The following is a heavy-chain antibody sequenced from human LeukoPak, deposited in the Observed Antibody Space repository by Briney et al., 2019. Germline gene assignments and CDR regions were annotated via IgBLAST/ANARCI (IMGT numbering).Heavy chain of an antibody. CDR2: IWYDGSNK. V-gene: IGHV3-33*01. D-gene: IGHD6-19*01. CDR3: ARERNLEIAVAGTIFNY. CDR1: GFTFSNYA. Sequence: GGSLRLSCAASGFTFSNYAIHWVRQAPGKGLEWVAVIWYDGSNKYYADSVKGRFTISRDNSKNTLYLQMNSLRAEDTAVYYCARERNLEIAVAGTIFNYWGQGTLVTVSS. J-gene: IGHJ4*02.